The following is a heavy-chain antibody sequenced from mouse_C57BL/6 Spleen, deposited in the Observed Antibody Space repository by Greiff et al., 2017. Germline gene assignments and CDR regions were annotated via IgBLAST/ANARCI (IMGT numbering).Heavy chain of an antibody. Sequence: QVQLKQPGAELVKPGASVKLSCKASGYTFTSYWMHWVKQRPGRGLEWIGRIVPNSGGTKYNEKFKSKATLTVDKPSSTAYMQLSSLPSEDSAVYYCAGITTVVAPYYFDYWSQGTTLTVSS. CDR3: AGITTVVAPYYFDY. D-gene: IGHD1-1*01. V-gene: IGHV1-72*01. CDR2: IVPNSGGT. CDR1: GYTFTSYW. J-gene: IGHJ2*01.